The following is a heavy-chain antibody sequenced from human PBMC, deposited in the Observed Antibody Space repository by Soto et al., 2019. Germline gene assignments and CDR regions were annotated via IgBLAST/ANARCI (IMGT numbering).Heavy chain of an antibody. D-gene: IGHD6-6*01. CDR3: ARDLSIAARRDYYYGMDV. Sequence: QPGGSLRLSCAASGFTFSSYAMHWVRQAPGKGLEWVAVISYDGSNKYYADSVKGRFTISRDNSKNTLYLQMNSLRAEDTAVYYCARDLSIAARRDYYYGMDVWGQGTTVTVSS. CDR2: ISYDGSNK. CDR1: GFTFSSYA. J-gene: IGHJ6*02. V-gene: IGHV3-30-3*01.